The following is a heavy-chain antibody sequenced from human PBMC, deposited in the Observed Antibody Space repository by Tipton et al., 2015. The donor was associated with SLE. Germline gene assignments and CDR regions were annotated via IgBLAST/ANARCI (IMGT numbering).Heavy chain of an antibody. V-gene: IGHV1-2*06. CDR2: ISPNSGGT. Sequence: QVQLVQSGAEVKKPGASVKVSCKASGYTFTGYFVHWVRQAPGQGLEWMGRISPNSGGTNYAQKFQGRVTMTRDTSITTAYMELSRLKSDDAAVYYCARDYWEYCSGGSCSYYFDYWGQGTLVTVSS. CDR3: ARDYWEYCSGGSCSYYFDY. J-gene: IGHJ4*02. D-gene: IGHD2-15*01. CDR1: GYTFTGYF.